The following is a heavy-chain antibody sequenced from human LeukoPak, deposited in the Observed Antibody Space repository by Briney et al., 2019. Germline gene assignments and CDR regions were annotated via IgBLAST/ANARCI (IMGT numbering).Heavy chain of an antibody. D-gene: IGHD1-20*01. CDR1: GFAFNNYA. J-gene: IGHJ4*02. V-gene: IGHV3-23*01. CDR3: AKPKDNSLYCFDY. CDR2: IRGVGVST. Sequence: GGSLRLSCAASGFAFNNYAMSWVRQAPGKGLEWVSAIRGVGVSTYYADSVKGRFTISRDNSKNTLFLQMSSLRAEDTAVYYCAKPKDNSLYCFDYWGQGTLVTVPS.